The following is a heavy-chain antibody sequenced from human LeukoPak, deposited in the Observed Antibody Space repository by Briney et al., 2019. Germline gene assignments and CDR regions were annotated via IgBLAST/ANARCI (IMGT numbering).Heavy chain of an antibody. CDR1: GFTFSSYG. J-gene: IGHJ5*02. V-gene: IGHV3-30*02. CDR3: AKGKRGYSYGFDP. Sequence: GGSLRLSCAASGFTFSSYGMHWVRQAPGKGLEWVAFIRYDGSNKYYADSVKGRLTISRDNSKNTLYLQMNSLRAEDTAVYYCAKGKRGYSYGFDPWGQGTLVTVSS. CDR2: IRYDGSNK. D-gene: IGHD5-18*01.